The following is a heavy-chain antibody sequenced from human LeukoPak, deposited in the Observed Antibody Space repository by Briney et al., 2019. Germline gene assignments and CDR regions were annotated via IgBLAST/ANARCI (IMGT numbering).Heavy chain of an antibody. CDR1: GFTFSSYW. CDR3: ARDMGPIQLWFVVDY. D-gene: IGHD5-18*01. J-gene: IGHJ4*02. V-gene: IGHV3-74*01. CDR2: INSDGSST. Sequence: GGSLRLSCVASGFTFSSYWMHWVRQAPGKGLVWVSRINSDGSSTRYADSVKGRFTISRDNSKNTLYLQMNSLRAEDTAVYYCARDMGPIQLWFVVDYWGQGTLVTVSS.